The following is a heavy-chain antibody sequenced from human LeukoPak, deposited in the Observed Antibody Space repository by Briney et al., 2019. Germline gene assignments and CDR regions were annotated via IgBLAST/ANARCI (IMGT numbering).Heavy chain of an antibody. D-gene: IGHD1-26*01. V-gene: IGHV3-23*01. J-gene: IGHJ5*02. CDR3: ARDGT. Sequence: QPGGSLRLSCAASGFTFSSYAMSWVRQAPGKGLEWVSGTSGSGRSIHYADSVKGRLTISRDNSKNTLYLPMNSLRAEDTAVYYCARDGTWGPGTLVTVSS. CDR2: TSGSGRSI. CDR1: GFTFSSYA.